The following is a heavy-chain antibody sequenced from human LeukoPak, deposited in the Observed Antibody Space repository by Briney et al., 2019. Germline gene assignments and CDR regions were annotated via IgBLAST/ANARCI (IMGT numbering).Heavy chain of an antibody. CDR1: GGSISSGGYY. J-gene: IGHJ3*02. V-gene: IGHV4-31*03. CDR3: ARDTNKLPLRAFDI. CDR2: IYYSGST. Sequence: SETLSLTCTVSGGSISSGGYYWSWIRQHPGKGLEWTGYIYYSGSTYYNPSLKSRVTISVDTSKNQFSLKLSSVTAADTAVYYCARDTNKLPLRAFDIWGQGTMVTVSS. D-gene: IGHD5-24*01.